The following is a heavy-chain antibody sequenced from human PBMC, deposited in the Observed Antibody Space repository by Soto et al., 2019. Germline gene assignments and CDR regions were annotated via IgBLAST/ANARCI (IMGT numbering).Heavy chain of an antibody. J-gene: IGHJ6*02. V-gene: IGHV4-31*03. D-gene: IGHD3-10*01. Sequence: QVQLQESGPGLVKPSQTLSLTCTVSGGSISSGGYYWSWIRQHPGKGLEWIGYIYYSGSTYYNPSLESRVTISVDTSKNQFSLKLSSVTAADTAVYYCARDIGEPADYYVMDVWGQGTTVTVSS. CDR2: IYYSGST. CDR3: ARDIGEPADYYVMDV. CDR1: GGSISSGGYY.